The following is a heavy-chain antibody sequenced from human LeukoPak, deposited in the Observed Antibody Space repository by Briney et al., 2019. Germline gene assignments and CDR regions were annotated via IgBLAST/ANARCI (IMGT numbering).Heavy chain of an antibody. Sequence: SVKVSCKTSGYTFSRHGITWVRQAPGQGLECMGWVSGYNGNTNYAQSVQGRVTMTTDTSTNTAYMELRSLRSDDTAVYYCARTCSSSSCYMVHWGQGTLVTVSS. D-gene: IGHD2-2*02. CDR2: VSGYNGNT. J-gene: IGHJ4*02. CDR1: GYTFSRHG. CDR3: ARTCSSSSCYMVH. V-gene: IGHV1-18*01.